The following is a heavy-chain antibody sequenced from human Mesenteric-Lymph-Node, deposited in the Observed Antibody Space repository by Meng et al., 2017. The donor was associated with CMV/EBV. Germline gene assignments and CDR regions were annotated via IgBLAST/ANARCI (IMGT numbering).Heavy chain of an antibody. V-gene: IGHV1-18*01. D-gene: IGHD2-15*01. J-gene: IGHJ4*02. Sequence: ASVKVSCKASGYTFTTYGISWVRQAPGQGLEWMGWISAYNGNTNYAQKLQGRVTMTTDTSTSTAYMELRSLRSDDTAIYYCVRDNGRFYIVDWGQGTLVTVSS. CDR3: VRDNGRFYIVD. CDR1: GYTFTTYG. CDR2: ISAYNGNT.